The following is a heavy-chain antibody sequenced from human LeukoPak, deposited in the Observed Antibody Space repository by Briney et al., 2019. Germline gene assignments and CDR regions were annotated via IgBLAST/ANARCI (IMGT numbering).Heavy chain of an antibody. CDR1: GGSFSGYY. Sequence: SETLSLTCAVYGGSFSGYYWSWIRQPPGKGLEWIGYMYYSGSSGSTNYNPSLKSRVTISVDTSKNQFSLKLSSVTAADTAVYYCARGKNTVTLDYWGQGTLVTVSS. CDR3: ARGKNTVTLDY. V-gene: IGHV4-59*01. D-gene: IGHD4-17*01. J-gene: IGHJ4*02. CDR2: MYYSGSSGST.